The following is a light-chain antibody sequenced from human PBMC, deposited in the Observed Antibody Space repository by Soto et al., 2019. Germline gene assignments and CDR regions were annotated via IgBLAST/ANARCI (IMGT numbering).Light chain of an antibody. CDR1: QSVSSSY. V-gene: IGKV3-20*01. J-gene: IGKJ4*01. CDR2: GAS. Sequence: EIVLTQSPGTLSLSPGESATLSCRASQSVSSSYLAWYQQKPGQAPRLLIYGASSRATGIPDRFSGSGSGTDFTLTISRLEPEDFAVYYCQQYSSSPLTFGGGTKVEI. CDR3: QQYSSSPLT.